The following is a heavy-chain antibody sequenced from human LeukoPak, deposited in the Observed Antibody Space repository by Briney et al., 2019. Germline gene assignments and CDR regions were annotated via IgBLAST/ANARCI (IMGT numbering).Heavy chain of an antibody. CDR1: GGTFSSYA. J-gene: IGHJ4*02. Sequence: SVKVSCKASGGTFSSYAISWGRQAPGQGVEWMGGIIPIFGTANYAQKFQGRVTITADESTSTAYMELSSLRSEDTAVYYCASSFYYSGSGSYYIHWGQGTLVTVSS. CDR2: IIPIFGTA. CDR3: ASSFYYSGSGSYYIH. D-gene: IGHD3-10*01. V-gene: IGHV1-69*13.